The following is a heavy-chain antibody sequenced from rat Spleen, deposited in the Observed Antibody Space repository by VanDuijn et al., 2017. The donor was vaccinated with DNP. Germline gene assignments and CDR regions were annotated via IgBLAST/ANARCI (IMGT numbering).Heavy chain of an antibody. Sequence: EVQLQESGPGLVKPSQSLSLTCSVTGYSIPNNYWGWIRQFPGNKMEYIGHINYSGRTTYNPSLKSRISITRDTSKNQFFLQLNSITTEDTATYYCARWVYYFDYWGQGVMVTVSS. V-gene: IGHV3-1*01. CDR2: INYSGRT. CDR1: GYSIPNNY. J-gene: IGHJ2*01. CDR3: ARWVYYFDY.